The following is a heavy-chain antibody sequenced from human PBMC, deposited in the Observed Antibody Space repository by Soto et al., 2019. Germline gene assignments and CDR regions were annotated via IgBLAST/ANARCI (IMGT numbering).Heavy chain of an antibody. CDR1: GGTSSSYA. J-gene: IGHJ4*02. V-gene: IGHV1-69*01. Sequence: QVQLVQSGAEVKKPGSSVKVSCKASGGTSSSYAISWVRQAPGQGLEWMGGIIPIFGTANYAQKFQGRVTITADESTSTAYMELSSLRSEDTAAYYCASPFTMVRGVDMYYFDYWGQGTLVTVSS. D-gene: IGHD3-10*01. CDR3: ASPFTMVRGVDMYYFDY. CDR2: IIPIFGTA.